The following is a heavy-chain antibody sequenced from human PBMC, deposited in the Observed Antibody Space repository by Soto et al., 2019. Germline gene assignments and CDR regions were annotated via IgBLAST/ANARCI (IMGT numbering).Heavy chain of an antibody. J-gene: IGHJ4*03. V-gene: IGHV3-23*01. Sequence: DVQLLEAGGNLVQPGGSLRLSCAASGFTFHNYAMSWVRQAPGKGLEWVSAINGPGDDTYYADSVKGRFTISRDNSKNKLYLQMNSLRAEDTALYYGAKKEEYDHVWGKSPLDWGQGTLVTVSS. D-gene: IGHD3-16*01. CDR1: GFTFHNYA. CDR2: INGPGDDT. CDR3: AKKEEYDHVWGKSPLD.